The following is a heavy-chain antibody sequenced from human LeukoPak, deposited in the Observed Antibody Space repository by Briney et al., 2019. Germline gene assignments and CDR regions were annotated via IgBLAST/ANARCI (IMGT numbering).Heavy chain of an antibody. J-gene: IGHJ6*03. CDR1: GGSFSAYY. Sequence: SETLSLTCAVYGGSFSAYYWSWIRQTPGKGLEWIGEIDPYGGSNYNPSLKSRVTISVDTSKNQFSLKMNSVTAADTAVYYCARHVSGRWFGDDYPYYADVWGKGTTVTISS. CDR3: ARHVSGRWFGDDYPYYADV. CDR2: IDPYGGS. D-gene: IGHD3-10*01. V-gene: IGHV4-34*01.